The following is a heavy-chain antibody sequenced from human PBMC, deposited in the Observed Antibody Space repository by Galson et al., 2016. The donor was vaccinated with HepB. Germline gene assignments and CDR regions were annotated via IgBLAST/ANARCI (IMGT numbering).Heavy chain of an antibody. CDR2: IHYTGST. Sequence: TLSLTCNVSGGSITSHIYYWTWFRQHPGKGLEWIGYIHYTGSTYYNPSLKSRVSISVDTSENQFSLKLSSVTAADTAVYYCARGEKFFGEFFSDDWGQGTLVTVSS. CDR1: GGSITSHIYY. V-gene: IGHV4-31*03. J-gene: IGHJ4*02. D-gene: IGHD3-10*01. CDR3: ARGEKFFGEFFSDD.